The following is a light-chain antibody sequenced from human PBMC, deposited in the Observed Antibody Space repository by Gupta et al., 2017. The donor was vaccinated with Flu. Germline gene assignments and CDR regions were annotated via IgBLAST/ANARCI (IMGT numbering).Light chain of an antibody. CDR1: ETISMY. CDR3: QQRCSWAMYS. Sequence: EIVLTQSPATLSLSPGERATLSCMASETISMYLDWYQQKSGQAPRLLIYDASNRDTGLAARFGGSGCGKDLSLTNSSRVQEDFAGYFCQQRCSWAMYSFGEGTKMEIK. V-gene: IGKV3-11*01. J-gene: IGKJ2*01. CDR2: DAS.